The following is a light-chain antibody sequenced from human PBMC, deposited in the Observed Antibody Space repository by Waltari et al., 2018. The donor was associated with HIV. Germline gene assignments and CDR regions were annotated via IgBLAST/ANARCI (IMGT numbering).Light chain of an antibody. CDR3: QQDNSWPRT. J-gene: IGKJ1*01. CDR2: GAS. V-gene: IGKV3-15*01. CDR1: QSVSNS. Sequence: EIVMTQSPATLSVSPGGRATLSCRASQSVSNSLVWYQQRPGQAPRLLIYGASTRDTGIPGRFSGSGSGTEFTLTINSLQSEDFAVYYCQQDNSWPRTFGQGSKVEVK.